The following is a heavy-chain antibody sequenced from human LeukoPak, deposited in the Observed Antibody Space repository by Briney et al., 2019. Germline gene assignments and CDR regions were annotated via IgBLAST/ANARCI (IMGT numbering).Heavy chain of an antibody. J-gene: IGHJ3*02. CDR2: INPNSGGT. CDR1: GYTFTGYY. CDR3: ARGGVVVATITIGGTDAFDI. D-gene: IGHD5-24*01. Sequence: GASVKVSCKASGYTFTGYYMHWVRQAPGQGLEWMGWINPNSGGTNYAQKFQGRVTMTRDTSISTAYMELSRLRSDDTAVYYCARGGVVVATITIGGTDAFDIWGQGTMVTVSS. V-gene: IGHV1-2*02.